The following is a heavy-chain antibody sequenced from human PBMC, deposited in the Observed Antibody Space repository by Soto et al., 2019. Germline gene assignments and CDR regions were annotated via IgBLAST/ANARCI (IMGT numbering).Heavy chain of an antibody. V-gene: IGHV3-23*01. CDR1: GFTFSSYA. D-gene: IGHD3-10*01. J-gene: IGHJ4*02. CDR3: AKDKSLWSMADFDY. CDR2: IRGSGGST. Sequence: GGSLRLSCAASGFTFSSYAMSWVRQAPGKGLEWVSAIRGSGGSTYYADSVKGRFTISRDNSKNTLYLQMNSLRAEDTAVYYCAKDKSLWSMADFDYWGQGTLVTVSS.